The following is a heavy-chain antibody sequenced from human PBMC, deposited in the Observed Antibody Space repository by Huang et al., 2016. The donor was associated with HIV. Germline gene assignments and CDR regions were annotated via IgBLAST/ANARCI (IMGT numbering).Heavy chain of an antibody. V-gene: IGHV1-18*01. J-gene: IGHJ4*03. CDR3: ARDPYYTNGWKRNAASVF. CDR1: VYDFTSYV. Sequence: QVQLVQSGGEVKKPGDSVKVSCKTSVYDFTSYVVSWVRPDTGQGLEWMGLTEMENGNTNVAQRCQGRLSLTTDTSASTAYMELRSLRFDETAVYYCARDPYYTNGWKRNAASVFWGQGTLVTVSS. CDR2: TEMENGNT. D-gene: IGHD6-19*01.